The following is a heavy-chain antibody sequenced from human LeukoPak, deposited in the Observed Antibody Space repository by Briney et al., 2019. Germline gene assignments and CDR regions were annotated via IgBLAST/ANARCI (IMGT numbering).Heavy chain of an antibody. CDR2: IGGTNEET. Sequence: PGGSLRPSCVGSGFLFKLFAVSWVRQAPGKGLEWVTVIGGTNEETDYADSVKGRFTISRDNSKNTLYLQMNSLRAEDTAVYYCAEIITMVRGVILPPLDYWGQGTLVTVSS. CDR3: AEIITMVRGVILPPLDY. D-gene: IGHD3-10*01. CDR1: GFLFKLFA. J-gene: IGHJ4*02. V-gene: IGHV3-23*01.